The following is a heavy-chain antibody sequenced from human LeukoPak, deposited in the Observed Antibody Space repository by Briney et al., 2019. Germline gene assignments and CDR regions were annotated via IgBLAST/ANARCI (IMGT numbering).Heavy chain of an antibody. CDR3: ARDRDYSSSCPDY. J-gene: IGHJ4*02. CDR1: GFTFSDYS. CDR2: IIKSGSHI. Sequence: GGSLRLSCAASGFTFSDYSMNWVRQAPGKGLEWVSAIIKSGSHIYYADSVKGRFTISRDNANNSLYLQMTGLRAEDTAVYYCARDRDYSSSCPDYWGQGTLVTVSS. V-gene: IGHV3-21*01. D-gene: IGHD6-13*01.